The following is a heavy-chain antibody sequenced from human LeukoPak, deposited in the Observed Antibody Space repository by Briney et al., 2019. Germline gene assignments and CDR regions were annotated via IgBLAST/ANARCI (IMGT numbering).Heavy chain of an antibody. V-gene: IGHV4-39*01. D-gene: IGHD2-21*02. CDR2: IYYSGST. J-gene: IGHJ5*02. CDR3: ARHPGDRVVVTAIPNWFDP. CDR1: GGSISSSSYY. Sequence: SEALSLTCTVSGGSISSSSYYWGWIRQPPGKGLEWIGSIYYSGSTYYNPSLKSRVTISVDTSKNQFSLKLSSVTAADTAVYYCARHPGDRVVVTAIPNWFDPWGQGTLVTVSS.